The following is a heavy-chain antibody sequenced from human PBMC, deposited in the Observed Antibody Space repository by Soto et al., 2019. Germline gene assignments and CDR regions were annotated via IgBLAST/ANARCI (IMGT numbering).Heavy chain of an antibody. D-gene: IGHD5-18*01. J-gene: IGHJ4*02. Sequence: SVKVSCKVSGGTFSSYAISWVRQAPGQGLEWMGGIIPIFGTANYAQKFQGRVTITADESTSTAYMELSSLRSEDTAVYYCARGHRGGYSYTSASGYFDYWGQGTLVTVSS. CDR2: IIPIFGTA. CDR1: GGTFSSYA. V-gene: IGHV1-69*13. CDR3: ARGHRGGYSYTSASGYFDY.